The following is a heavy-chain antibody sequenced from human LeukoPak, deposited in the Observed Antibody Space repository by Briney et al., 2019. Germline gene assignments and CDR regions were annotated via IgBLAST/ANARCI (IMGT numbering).Heavy chain of an antibody. J-gene: IGHJ3*02. CDR3: SRSITMIVVVPVPDAFDI. D-gene: IGHD3-22*01. V-gene: IGHV4-31*03. Sequence: SQTLSLTCTVSGGSISSGDHYWNWIRQHPGKGLEWIGYIYYSGSAYYNPSLKSRVTISIDTSKNQFSLKLSSVTAADTAVYYCSRSITMIVVVPVPDAFDIWGQGTMVTVSS. CDR1: GGSISSGDHY. CDR2: IYYSGSA.